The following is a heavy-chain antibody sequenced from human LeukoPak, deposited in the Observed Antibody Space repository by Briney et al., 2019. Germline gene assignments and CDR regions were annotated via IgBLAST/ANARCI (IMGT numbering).Heavy chain of an antibody. Sequence: ASVKVSCKASGYTFISHAIHWVRQAPGQRLEWMGWINAGNGNTKYSQKFQGRVTFTRDTSASTAYMELSSLRSEDTALYHCARGPGQYDYWGQGTLVTVSS. V-gene: IGHV1-3*01. D-gene: IGHD3-10*01. J-gene: IGHJ4*02. CDR2: INAGNGNT. CDR1: GYTFISHA. CDR3: ARGPGQYDY.